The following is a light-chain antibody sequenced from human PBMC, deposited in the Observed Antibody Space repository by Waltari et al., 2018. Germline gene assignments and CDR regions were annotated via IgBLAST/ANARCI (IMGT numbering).Light chain of an antibody. J-gene: IGLJ3*02. V-gene: IGLV3-19*01. CDR2: GQD. CDR3: HSRDTISTRV. CDR1: SLRRYY. Sequence: SSELTQDPAVSVALGQTVRITCQGDSLRRYYASWYQQRPGQAPDLVLYGQDNRPSGIPDRFSGSTSGDTASLTITGARAEDEADYYCHSRDTISTRVFGGGTRLTV.